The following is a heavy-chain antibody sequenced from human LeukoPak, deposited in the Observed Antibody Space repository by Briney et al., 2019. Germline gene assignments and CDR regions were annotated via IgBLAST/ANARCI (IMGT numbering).Heavy chain of an antibody. CDR3: ARYGKVFSWRVRAGRYFDY. J-gene: IGHJ4*02. V-gene: IGHV4-34*01. D-gene: IGHD3-10*01. CDR2: INHSVST. CDR1: GGSFSGYY. Sequence: TSETLSLTCAVYGGSFSGYYWSWIRQPPGKGLEWIGEINHSVSTNYNPSLKSRVTISVDTSKNQFSLKLSSLTAADKAVYYCARYGKVFSWRVRAGRYFDYWGQGTLVTVSS.